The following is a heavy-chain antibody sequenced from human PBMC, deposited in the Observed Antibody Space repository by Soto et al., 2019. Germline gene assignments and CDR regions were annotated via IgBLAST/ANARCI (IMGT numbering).Heavy chain of an antibody. V-gene: IGHV3-23*01. CDR1: GFTFSSCA. Sequence: GGSLRLSCADSGFTFSSCAMRWVRQGPGKGLEWVSAISGSGGSTYYADSVKGRFTISRDNSKNTLYLQMNSLRAEDTAVYYCAKEGPSAPRRYYYYGMDVWGQGTTVTVSS. CDR2: ISGSGGST. CDR3: AKEGPSAPRRYYYYGMDV. J-gene: IGHJ6*02.